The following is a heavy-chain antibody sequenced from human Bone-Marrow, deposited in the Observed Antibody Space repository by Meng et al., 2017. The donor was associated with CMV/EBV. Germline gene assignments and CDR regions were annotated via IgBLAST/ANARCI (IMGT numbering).Heavy chain of an antibody. Sequence: GESLKISCAASGFTFSGSAMHWVRQASGKGLEWVGRIRSKANSYATAYAASVKGRFTISRDDSKNTAYLQMNSLKTEDTAVYYCTRSPGLRYYYYGMDVWGQGTMVTVSS. CDR1: GFTFSGSA. J-gene: IGHJ6*02. CDR2: IRSKANSYAT. CDR3: TRSPGLRYYYYGMDV. D-gene: IGHD3-10*01. V-gene: IGHV3-73*01.